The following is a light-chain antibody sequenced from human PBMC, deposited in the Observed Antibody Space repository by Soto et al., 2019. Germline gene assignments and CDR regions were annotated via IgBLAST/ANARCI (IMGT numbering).Light chain of an antibody. CDR1: QSISSW. J-gene: IGKJ1*01. V-gene: IGKV1-5*03. Sequence: DIQMTQSPSTLSASVGDRVTITCRASQSISSWLAWYQQKPGKAPKLLIYKASTLKSGVPSRFSGSGSGTEFTLTISSLQPDDFATYYCQHYNSYSGMFGQGTKVDIK. CDR3: QHYNSYSGM. CDR2: KAS.